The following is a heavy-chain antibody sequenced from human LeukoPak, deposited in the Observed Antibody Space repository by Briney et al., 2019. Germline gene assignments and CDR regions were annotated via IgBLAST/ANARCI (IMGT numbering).Heavy chain of an antibody. V-gene: IGHV3-7*01. D-gene: IGHD2-15*01. J-gene: IGHJ4*02. CDR2: IKQDGSEK. Sequence: GGSLRLSCAASGFTFTNYWMSWVRQAPGKGLEWVANIKQDGSEKYHVDSVKGRFTISRDNAQNSLYLQMNSLRADDTAVYYCARDGTYCSGGSCYVNFDYWGQGALVTVSS. CDR3: ARDGTYCSGGSCYVNFDY. CDR1: GFTFTNYW.